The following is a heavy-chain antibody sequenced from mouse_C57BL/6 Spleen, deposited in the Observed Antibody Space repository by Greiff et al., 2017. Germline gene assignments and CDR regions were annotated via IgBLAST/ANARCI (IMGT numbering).Heavy chain of an antibody. D-gene: IGHD3-1*01. Sequence: EVKVEESGGGLVKPGGSLKLSCAASGFTFSSYAMSWVRQTPEKRLEWVATISDGGSYTYYPDNVKGRFTISRDNAKNNLYLQMSHLKSEDTAMYYCAKGIGGSYWYFDVWGTGTTVTISS. CDR3: AKGIGGSYWYFDV. J-gene: IGHJ1*03. CDR2: ISDGGSYT. V-gene: IGHV5-4*03. CDR1: GFTFSSYA.